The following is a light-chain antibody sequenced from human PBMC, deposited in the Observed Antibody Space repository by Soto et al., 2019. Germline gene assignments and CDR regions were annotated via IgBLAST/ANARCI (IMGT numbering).Light chain of an antibody. CDR2: DVN. V-gene: IGLV2-11*01. CDR1: SSDVGAYKY. CDR3: CSYAGSFTLI. Sequence: QSALTQPRSVSGSPGQSVTISCTGTSSDVGAYKYVSWYQQHPGKAPKFMIYDVNKRPSGVPDRFSGSKSGNTASLTISGLQAEDEADYYCCSYAGSFTLIFGGGTQLTVL. J-gene: IGLJ2*01.